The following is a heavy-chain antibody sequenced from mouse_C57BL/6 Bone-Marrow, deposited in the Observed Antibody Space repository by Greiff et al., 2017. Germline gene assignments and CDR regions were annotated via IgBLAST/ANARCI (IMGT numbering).Heavy chain of an antibody. CDR2: ISSGSSTI. D-gene: IGHD2-2*01. V-gene: IGHV5-17*01. Sequence: EVMLVESGGGLVKPGGSLKLSCAASGFTFSDYGMHWVRQAPEKGLEWVAYISSGSSTIYYADTVKGRFTISRDNAKNTLFLQMTSLRSEDTAMYYCARLWLRRGPGSAYWGQGTLVTVSA. CDR1: GFTFSDYG. J-gene: IGHJ3*01. CDR3: ARLWLRRGPGSAY.